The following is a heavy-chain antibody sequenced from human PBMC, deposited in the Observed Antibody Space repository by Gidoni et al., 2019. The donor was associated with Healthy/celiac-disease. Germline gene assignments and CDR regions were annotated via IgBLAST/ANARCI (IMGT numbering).Heavy chain of an antibody. CDR1: GFTFSSYA. CDR3: ATAHPKVGASNYFDY. V-gene: IGHV3-23*01. D-gene: IGHD1-26*01. J-gene: IGHJ4*02. CDR2: ISGSGGST. Sequence: EVQLLESGGGLVQPGGSLRLSCAASGFTFSSYAMSWVRLAQGKGLEWVSAISGSGGSTYYADSVKGRFTISRDNSKNTLYRQMDSLRAEDTAVYYCATAHPKVGASNYFDYWGQGTLVTVSS.